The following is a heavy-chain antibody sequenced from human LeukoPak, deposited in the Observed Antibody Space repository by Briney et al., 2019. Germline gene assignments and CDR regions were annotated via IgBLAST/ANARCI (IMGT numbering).Heavy chain of an antibody. V-gene: IGHV1-58*02. D-gene: IGHD3-22*01. CDR3: AREGQGDGYDSSGYDY. CDR1: GFTFTSSA. J-gene: IGHJ4*02. Sequence: ASVKVSCKASGFTFTSSAMQWVRQARGQRLEWIGWIVVGSGNTNYAQKFQERVTITRDMSTSTAYMELSSLRSEDTAVYYCAREGQGDGYDSSGYDYWGQGTLVTVSS. CDR2: IVVGSGNT.